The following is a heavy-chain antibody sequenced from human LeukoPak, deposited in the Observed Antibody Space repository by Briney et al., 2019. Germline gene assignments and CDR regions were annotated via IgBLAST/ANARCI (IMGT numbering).Heavy chain of an antibody. CDR2: IKQDGSEK. V-gene: IGHV3-7*01. J-gene: IGHJ6*03. CDR1: GFTFSNYW. CDR3: ASLSIITYYYYMDV. D-gene: IGHD3-10*01. Sequence: GGSLRLFCAASGFTFSNYWMSWVRQAPGKGLEWVANIKQDGSEKYYVDSVKGRFTISRDNAKNSLYLQMSSLRAGDTAVYYCASLSIITYYYYMDVWGKGTTVTVSS.